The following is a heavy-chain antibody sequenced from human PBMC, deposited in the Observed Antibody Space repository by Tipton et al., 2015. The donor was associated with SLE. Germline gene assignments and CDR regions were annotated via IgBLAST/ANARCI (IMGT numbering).Heavy chain of an antibody. CDR1: GYSIETGYY. CDR2: IYNTGST. D-gene: IGHD6-19*01. Sequence: TLSLTCVVSGYSIETGYYWTWIRQSPGKGLEWIGSIYNTGSTHYNPSPKSRLTMSIDTSKNHFSLTLSAVTAADTAFYYCTRVWYSDGWFDLWGRGALVTVSA. J-gene: IGHJ2*01. V-gene: IGHV4-38-2*01. CDR3: TRVWYSDGWFDL.